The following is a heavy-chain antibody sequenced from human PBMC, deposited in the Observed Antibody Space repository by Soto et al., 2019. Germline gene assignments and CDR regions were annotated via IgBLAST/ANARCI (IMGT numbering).Heavy chain of an antibody. Sequence: GASVKVSFKASGYTFTSYYMHWVRQAPGQGLEWMGIINPSGGSTSYAQKFQGRVTMTRDTSRSTVYMELSSLRSEDTAVYYCARAPVEWLLQGLYYYYGMDVWGQGTTVTVSS. J-gene: IGHJ6*02. V-gene: IGHV1-46*01. CDR2: INPSGGST. CDR3: ARAPVEWLLQGLYYYYGMDV. D-gene: IGHD3-22*01. CDR1: GYTFTSYY.